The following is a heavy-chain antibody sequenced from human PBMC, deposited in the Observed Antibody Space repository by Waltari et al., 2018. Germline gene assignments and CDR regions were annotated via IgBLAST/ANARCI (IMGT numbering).Heavy chain of an antibody. CDR1: GFTFSSYG. D-gene: IGHD3-9*01. J-gene: IGHJ6*02. Sequence: QVQLVESGGGVVQPGGSLRLSCAASGFTFSSYGMHWVGQAPGKGLGGVAFIRYDGSNKYYADSVKGRFTISRDNSKNTLYLQMNSLRAEDTAVYYCAKSGDDILTGRQSVYYYYGMDVWGQGTTVTVSS. CDR3: AKSGDDILTGRQSVYYYYGMDV. CDR2: IRYDGSNK. V-gene: IGHV3-30*02.